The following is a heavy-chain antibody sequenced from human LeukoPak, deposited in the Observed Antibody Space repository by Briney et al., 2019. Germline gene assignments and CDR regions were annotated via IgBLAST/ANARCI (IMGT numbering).Heavy chain of an antibody. CDR1: GGSFSGYY. CDR2: INDSGDT. CDR3: AREVTTVANFDL. J-gene: IGHJ2*01. D-gene: IGHD4-23*01. V-gene: IGHV4-34*01. Sequence: SETLSLTCAVYGGSFSGYYWNWIRLPPGKGLEWIGEINDSGDTNYTPSLKSRVTISVDTSKNQFSLKLSSVIAADTAVYYCAREVTTVANFDLWGRGTLVTVSS.